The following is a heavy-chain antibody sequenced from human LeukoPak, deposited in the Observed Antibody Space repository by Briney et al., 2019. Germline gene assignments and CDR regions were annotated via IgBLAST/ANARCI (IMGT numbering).Heavy chain of an antibody. Sequence: GRSLRLSCAASGFTFTTFGIHWVRQDPGKGLEWVAAISPDGKIEYYTDSVKGRFTVSRDNSKNMIYLQMNSLRGEDSAVYFCAKINNDDDYWGQGALVTVSS. CDR1: GFTFTTFG. D-gene: IGHD1/OR15-1a*01. J-gene: IGHJ4*02. CDR2: ISPDGKIE. V-gene: IGHV3-30*18. CDR3: AKINNDDDY.